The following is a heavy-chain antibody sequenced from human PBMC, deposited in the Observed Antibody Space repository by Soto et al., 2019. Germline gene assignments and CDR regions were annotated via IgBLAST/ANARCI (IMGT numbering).Heavy chain of an antibody. CDR3: AVPYYDCWSGYPPPEV. J-gene: IGHJ4*02. CDR1: GFTFSSYS. CDR2: ISSSSSTI. D-gene: IGHD3-3*01. V-gene: IGHV3-48*02. Sequence: EVQLVESGGGLVQPGGSLRLSCAASGFTFSSYSMNWVRQAPGKGLEWVSYISSSSSTIYYADSVKGRFTISRDNAKNSLYLQMNSLRDEDTAVYYCAVPYYDCWSGYPPPEVWRQGTLVTVSS.